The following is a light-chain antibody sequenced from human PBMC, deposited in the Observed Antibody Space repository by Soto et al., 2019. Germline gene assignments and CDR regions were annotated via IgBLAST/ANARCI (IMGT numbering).Light chain of an antibody. CDR2: GAS. CDR1: QSISSS. Sequence: EIVMTQSPATLSVSPGERATLSCRASQSISSSLAWYQQKPGQAPRLLIYGASTRATGLPARFSGSGSGTEFTLTISSLQSEDFAVYYCQQYNSWPPVTFGQGTKVDI. J-gene: IGKJ1*01. CDR3: QQYNSWPPVT. V-gene: IGKV3-15*01.